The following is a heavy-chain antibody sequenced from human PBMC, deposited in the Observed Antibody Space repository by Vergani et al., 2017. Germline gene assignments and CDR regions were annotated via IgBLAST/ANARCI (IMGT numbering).Heavy chain of an antibody. CDR2: ISGSGGST. V-gene: IGHV3-23*01. J-gene: IGHJ2*01. CDR1: GFTFNHYA. D-gene: IGHD3-3*01. Sequence: EVQLLESGGDLVQPGGSLRLSCAASGFTFNHYAMNWVRQAPGKGLEWVSGISGSGGSTYYAGSVKGRFTISRDSSKNTLYLQMNSLSAGDTAVYYCARLYDFWSGYKWYFDLWGRGTLVTVSS. CDR3: ARLYDFWSGYKWYFDL.